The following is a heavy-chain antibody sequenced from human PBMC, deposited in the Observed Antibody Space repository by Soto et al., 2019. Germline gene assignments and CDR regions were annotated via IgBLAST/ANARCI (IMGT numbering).Heavy chain of an antibody. V-gene: IGHV3-23*01. J-gene: IGHJ4*02. CDR3: AKDTVRVRIAVAAFDY. Sequence: PGGSLRLSCAASGFTFSSYAMSWVRQAPGKGLEWVSAISGSGGSTYYADSVKGRFTISRDNSKNTLYLQMNSLRAEDTAVYHCAKDTVRVRIAVAAFDYWGQGTLVTVSS. CDR1: GFTFSSYA. D-gene: IGHD6-19*01. CDR2: ISGSGGST.